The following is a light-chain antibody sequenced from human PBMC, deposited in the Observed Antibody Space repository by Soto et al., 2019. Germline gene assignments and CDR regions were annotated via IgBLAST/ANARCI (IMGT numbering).Light chain of an antibody. CDR1: QSISSW. V-gene: IGKV1-5*03. J-gene: IGKJ4*01. CDR3: QQYDSYPLT. Sequence: DIQMTQSPSTLSASVGDRVTITCRASQSISSWLAWYQQKPGKAPNLLIYKTSSLESGVPSRFSGSGSGTEFTLPVNSLQPDDFATYYCQQYDSYPLTFGGGIKVEIK. CDR2: KTS.